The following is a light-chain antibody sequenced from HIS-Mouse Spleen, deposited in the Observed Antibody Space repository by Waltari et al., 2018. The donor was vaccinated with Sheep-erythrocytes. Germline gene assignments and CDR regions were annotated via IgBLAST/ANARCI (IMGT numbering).Light chain of an antibody. V-gene: IGLV2-11*01. Sequence: QSALTQPRSVSGSPGQSVPISCTGTSSDVGGYSYVSCYQQHPGKAPKLMIYDVSKRPSGVPDRFSGSKSGNTASLTISGLQAEDEADYYCCSYAGSYTWVFGGGTKLTVL. CDR3: CSYAGSYTWV. CDR1: SSDVGGYSY. CDR2: DVS. J-gene: IGLJ3*02.